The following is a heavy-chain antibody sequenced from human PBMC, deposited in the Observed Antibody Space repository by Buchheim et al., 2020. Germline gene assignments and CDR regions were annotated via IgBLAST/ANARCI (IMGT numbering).Heavy chain of an antibody. CDR3: ARASITIFGVEPARGMDV. D-gene: IGHD3-3*01. Sequence: EVQLVESGGGLVQPGGSLRLSCAASGFTFSSYDMHWVRQATGKGLEWVLAIGTAGDTYYTGSVKGRFTISRENAKNSQYLQMNSLRAGDTAVYYCARASITIFGVEPARGMDVWGQGTT. CDR1: GFTFSSYD. V-gene: IGHV3-13*04. CDR2: IGTAGDT. J-gene: IGHJ6*02.